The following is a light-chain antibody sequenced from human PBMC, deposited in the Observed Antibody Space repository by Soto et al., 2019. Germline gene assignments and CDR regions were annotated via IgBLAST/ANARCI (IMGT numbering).Light chain of an antibody. J-gene: IGKJ1*01. CDR3: QQYYSTPWT. CDR2: WAS. Sequence: DIVMTQSPDSLAVSLGERATINCKSSQSVLYSSNNKNYLAWYQQKAGQPPNLLIYWASIREAGVPDRFSGSGSGTHFTLTITSLQAEDVSVYYCQQYYSTPWTFGQGTKVEMK. V-gene: IGKV4-1*01. CDR1: QSVLYSSNNKNY.